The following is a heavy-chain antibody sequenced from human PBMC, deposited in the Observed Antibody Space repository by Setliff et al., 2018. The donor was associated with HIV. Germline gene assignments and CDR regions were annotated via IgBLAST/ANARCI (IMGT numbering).Heavy chain of an antibody. CDR3: ARAAVVGRPLYYFDS. V-gene: IGHV3-23*03. Sequence: PGGSLRLSCAVSGFRISNYAMSWVRQAPGKGLEWVSTLYSGGGVSYYGDSVKGRFTISSDDGTVYLQLNSLRAEDTALYYCARAAVVGRPLYYFDSWGQGTLVTVPQ. D-gene: IGHD2-15*01. J-gene: IGHJ4*02. CDR2: LYSGGGVS. CDR1: GFRISNYA.